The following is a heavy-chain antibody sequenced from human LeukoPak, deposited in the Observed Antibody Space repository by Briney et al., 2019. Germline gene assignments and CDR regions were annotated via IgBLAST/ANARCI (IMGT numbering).Heavy chain of an antibody. CDR3: PRVTVTPFSDWFDP. D-gene: IGHD4-17*01. CDR1: GFTFSSYS. J-gene: IGHJ5*02. CDR2: ISSSSSYI. Sequence: PGGSLRLSCAASGFTFSSYSMNWVRQAPGKGLEWLSYISSSSSYIYYADSVKGRFTISRDNHKNSLYLQKKSLRAEDSPVYYCPRVTVTPFSDWFDPWGQGTLVTV. V-gene: IGHV3-21*01.